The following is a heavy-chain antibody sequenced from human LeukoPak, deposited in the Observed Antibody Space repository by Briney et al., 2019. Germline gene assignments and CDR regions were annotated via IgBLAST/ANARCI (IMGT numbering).Heavy chain of an antibody. D-gene: IGHD2-21*02. CDR1: GGSISSSSYY. J-gene: IGHJ6*03. Sequence: SETLSLTCTVSGGSISSSSYYWGWIRQPPGKGLAWIGSIYYSGSTYYNPSLKSRVTISVDTSKNQFSLKLSSVTAADTAVYYCAGPLAYCGGDCYSWGYYYYYMDVWGKGTTVTVSS. V-gene: IGHV4-39*07. CDR2: IYYSGST. CDR3: AGPLAYCGGDCYSWGYYYYYMDV.